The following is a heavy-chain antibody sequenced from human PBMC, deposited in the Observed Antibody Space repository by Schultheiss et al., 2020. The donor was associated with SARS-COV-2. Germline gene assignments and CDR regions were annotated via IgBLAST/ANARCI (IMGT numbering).Heavy chain of an antibody. J-gene: IGHJ4*02. CDR2: IKCDGSEK. V-gene: IGHV3-52*01. CDR1: GFTFSDYY. D-gene: IGHD2-15*01. CDR3: AKDMKGHIDY. Sequence: GGSLRLSCAASGFTFSDYYMSWIRQAPEKGLEWVADIKCDGSEKYYVDSVKGRLTISRDNSKNSLYLQMNSLRTEDTALYYCAKDMKGHIDYWGQGTLVTVSS.